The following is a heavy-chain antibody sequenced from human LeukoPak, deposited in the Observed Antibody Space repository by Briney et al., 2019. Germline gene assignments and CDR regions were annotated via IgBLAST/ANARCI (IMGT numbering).Heavy chain of an antibody. CDR1: GYTSTSYD. J-gene: IGHJ4*02. V-gene: IGHV1-8*01. CDR2: MNPNSGNT. CDR3: AREVYSGYGCFDY. Sequence: ASVKVSCKASGYTSTSYDINWVRQATGQGLEWMGWMNPNSGNTGYAQKFQGRVTMTRNTSISTAYMELSSLRSEDTAVYYCAREVYSGYGCFDYWGQGTLVTVSS. D-gene: IGHD5-12*01.